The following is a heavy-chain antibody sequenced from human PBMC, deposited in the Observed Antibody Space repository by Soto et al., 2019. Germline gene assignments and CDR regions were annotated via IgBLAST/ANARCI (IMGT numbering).Heavy chain of an antibody. CDR2: IIPIFGTA. CDR1: GGTFSSYA. Sequence: SVKVSCKASGGTFSSYAISWVRPAPGQGLEWMGGIIPIFGTANYAQKFQGRVTITADESTSTAYMELSSLRSEDTAVYYCAREPSGYCSGGSCYGFDYWGQGTLVTVSS. CDR3: AREPSGYCSGGSCYGFDY. V-gene: IGHV1-69*13. D-gene: IGHD2-15*01. J-gene: IGHJ4*02.